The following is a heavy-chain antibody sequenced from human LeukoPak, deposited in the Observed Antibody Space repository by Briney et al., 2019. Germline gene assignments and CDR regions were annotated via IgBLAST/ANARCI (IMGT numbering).Heavy chain of an antibody. CDR1: GGSFSGYY. CDR2: INHSGST. D-gene: IGHD7-27*01. V-gene: IGHV4-34*01. CDR3: AREAGEIDY. Sequence: SETLSLTYAVYGGSFSGYYWSWIRQPPGKGLEWIGEINHSGSTNYNPSLKSRVTISVDTSKNQFSLKLSSVTAADTAVYYCAREAGEIDYWGQGTLVTVSS. J-gene: IGHJ4*02.